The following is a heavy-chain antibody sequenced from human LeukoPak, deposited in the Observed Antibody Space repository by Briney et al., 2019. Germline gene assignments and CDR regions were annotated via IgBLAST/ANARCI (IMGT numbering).Heavy chain of an antibody. CDR3: ASDFWSGYYSGLYGY. Sequence: ASVKVSCKASGGTFSSYAISWVRQAPGQGLEWMGGIIPIFSTANYAQKFQGRVTITADESTSTAYMELSSLRSEDTAVYYCASDFWSGYYSGLYGYWGQGTLVTVSS. V-gene: IGHV1-69*13. J-gene: IGHJ4*02. CDR1: GGTFSSYA. D-gene: IGHD3-3*01. CDR2: IIPIFSTA.